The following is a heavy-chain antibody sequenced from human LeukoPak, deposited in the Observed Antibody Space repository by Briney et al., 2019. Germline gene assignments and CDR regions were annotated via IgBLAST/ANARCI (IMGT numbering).Heavy chain of an antibody. CDR2: INHSGNT. CDR1: VYVVSRGYY. D-gene: IGHD5-18*01. J-gene: IGHJ4*02. CDR3: ARRTDTRGYRRFDY. Sequence: SETLSLTCTVSVYVVSRGYYWDWIRQPPGKGLEWIGEINHSGNTNYNPSLKSRVTISVDTSRNQFSLKLSSVTAADTAVYYCARRTDTRGYRRFDYWGQGTLVTVSS. V-gene: IGHV4-38-2*02.